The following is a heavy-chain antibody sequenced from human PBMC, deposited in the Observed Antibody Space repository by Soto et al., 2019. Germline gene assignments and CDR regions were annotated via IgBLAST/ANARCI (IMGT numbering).Heavy chain of an antibody. J-gene: IGHJ4*02. D-gene: IGHD6-13*01. CDR2: ISHSGRT. V-gene: IGHV4-34*01. CDR1: GGSFTGYY. CDR3: ARNGGSTWYYFDS. Sequence: QVQLQQWGAGLLKPSETLSLTCAVNGGSFTGYYGAWIRQSPGKGLEWIGEISHSGRTNYNPSLTSRVTISLDTSKNPFSLKVSSVTAADTGMYYCARNGGSTWYYFDSWGQGTVVTVSS.